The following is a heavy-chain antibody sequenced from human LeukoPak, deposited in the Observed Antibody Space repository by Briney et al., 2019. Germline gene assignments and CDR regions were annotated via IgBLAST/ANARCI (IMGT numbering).Heavy chain of an antibody. D-gene: IGHD3-22*01. CDR2: ITISSKTI. CDR3: TTYYYDSAEGHN. CDR1: GFDFSSYS. J-gene: IGHJ4*02. Sequence: GGSLRLSCAASGFDFSSYSMNWVRQAPGKGLEWISYITISSKTIHYADSVKGRFTVSRDNAKRSLYLQMNSLRAEDTAVYYCTTYYYDSAEGHNWGQGTLVTVSS. V-gene: IGHV3-48*04.